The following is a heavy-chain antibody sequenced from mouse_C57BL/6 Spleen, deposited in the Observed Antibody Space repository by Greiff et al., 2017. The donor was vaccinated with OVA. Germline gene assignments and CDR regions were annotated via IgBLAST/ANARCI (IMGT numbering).Heavy chain of an antibody. CDR3: ARQELVCDY. V-gene: IGHV5-9*01. CDR1: GFTFSSYT. D-gene: IGHD4-1*01. Sequence: EVQLQESGGGLVKPGGSLKLSCAASGFTFSSYTMSWVRQTPEKRLEWVATISGGGGNTYYPDSVKGRFTISRDNAKNTLYLQMSSLRSEDTALYYCARQELVCDYWGQGTTLTVSS. J-gene: IGHJ2*01. CDR2: ISGGGGNT.